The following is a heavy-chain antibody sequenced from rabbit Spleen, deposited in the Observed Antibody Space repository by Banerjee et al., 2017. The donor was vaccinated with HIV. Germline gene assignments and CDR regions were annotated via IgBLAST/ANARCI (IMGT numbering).Heavy chain of an antibody. J-gene: IGHJ6*01. CDR3: ARDTSSSFSSYGMDL. V-gene: IGHV1S45*01. Sequence: QEQLEESGGDLVKPGASLTLTCTASGVSFSSSSYMCWVRQAPGKGLEWIACIDSGSRGFTYFATWAKGRFTISKTSSTTVTLQMTRLTAADTATYFCARDTSSSFSSYGMDLWGQGTLVTVS. CDR2: IDSGSRGFT. D-gene: IGHD1-1*01. CDR1: GVSFSSSSY.